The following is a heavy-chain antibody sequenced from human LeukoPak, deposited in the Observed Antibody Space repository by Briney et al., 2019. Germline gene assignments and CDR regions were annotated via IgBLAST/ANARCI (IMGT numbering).Heavy chain of an antibody. J-gene: IGHJ4*02. D-gene: IGHD3-9*01. CDR1: GFTFSNYA. CDR2: ITGSGGYT. V-gene: IGHV3-23*01. CDR3: AKWGDYDVLTGYYVSDY. Sequence: GWALRLSCVASGFTFSNYAMSWVRQAPGKGLEGVSAITGSGGYTYYADSVKGRFTISRDNSKNTVFLQMNSLRAEDTAVYYCAKWGDYDVLTGYYVSDYWGQGTLVTVSS.